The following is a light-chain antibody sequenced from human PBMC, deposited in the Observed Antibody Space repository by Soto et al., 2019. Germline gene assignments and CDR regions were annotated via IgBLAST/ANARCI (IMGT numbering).Light chain of an antibody. CDR2: GAS. CDR1: ESLSTY. Sequence: EIVMTQSPATLSVSTGERVTLSCRASESLSTYLAWYQQKPGQAPRRLIYGASTKATGIPARFSGSGSATDFTLTISSLQSEDFAVYYCQSYNDWPFTFGQGTKLEI. V-gene: IGKV3-15*01. J-gene: IGKJ2*01. CDR3: QSYNDWPFT.